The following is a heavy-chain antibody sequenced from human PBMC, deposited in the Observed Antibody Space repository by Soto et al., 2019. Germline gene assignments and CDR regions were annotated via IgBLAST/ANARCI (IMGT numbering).Heavy chain of an antibody. V-gene: IGHV1-69*13. CDR3: ARGSVDMATIRKVSCLDV. J-gene: IGHJ6*02. CDR1: GGTFSSYA. Sequence: SVKVSCKASGGTFSSYAISWVRQAPGQGLEWMGGIIPIFGTANYAQKFQSRVTITADESTSTAYTELSSLRSEDTAVYYCARGSVDMATIRKVSCLDVWGQVTTVTVSS. D-gene: IGHD5-12*01. CDR2: IIPIFGTA.